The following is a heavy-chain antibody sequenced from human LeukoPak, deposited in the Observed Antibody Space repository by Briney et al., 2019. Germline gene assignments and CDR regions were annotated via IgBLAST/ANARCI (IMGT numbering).Heavy chain of an antibody. D-gene: IGHD6-13*01. J-gene: IGHJ4*02. Sequence: PSETLSLTCTVSGRSISGYYWRGIRHHRGKGLELVGSIYSRGSHYSNPSLTGRVTISVDTSKSQFSLKLSSVTAADTAVYYCARVSYSKAHDYWGQGTLVTVSA. CDR3: ARVSYSKAHDY. V-gene: IGHV4-31*03. CDR2: IYSRGSH. CDR1: GRSISGYY.